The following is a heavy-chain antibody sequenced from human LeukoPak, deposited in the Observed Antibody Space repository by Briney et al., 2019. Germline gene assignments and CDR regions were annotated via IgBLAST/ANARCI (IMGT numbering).Heavy chain of an antibody. Sequence: TGGSLRLSCAASGFTFSSYAMSWVRQAPGTGLEWVSTISGSGAYTYYADSVKGRFTISRDNSKNTLYLQMNSLRAEDTAVYYCAKYFASGSYYKLPHWGQGTLVTVSS. CDR2: ISGSGAYT. CDR1: GFTFSSYA. V-gene: IGHV3-23*01. CDR3: AKYFASGSYYKLPH. J-gene: IGHJ1*01. D-gene: IGHD3-10*01.